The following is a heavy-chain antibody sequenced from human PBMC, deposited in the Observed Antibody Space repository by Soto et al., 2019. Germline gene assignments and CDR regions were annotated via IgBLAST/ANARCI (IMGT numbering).Heavy chain of an antibody. D-gene: IGHD3-22*01. CDR2: INPSGGST. V-gene: IGHV1-46*01. Sequence: QVQLVQSGAEVKKPGASVKVSCKASGYTFTSYYMHWVRQAPGQGLEWMGIINPSGGSTSYAQKCQGRVAMTRYTSKSTVYRELSSLRSEDTAVYYCARGAYYDSSPLNYYGMDVWGQGTTVTVSS. CDR3: ARGAYYDSSPLNYYGMDV. CDR1: GYTFTSYY. J-gene: IGHJ6*02.